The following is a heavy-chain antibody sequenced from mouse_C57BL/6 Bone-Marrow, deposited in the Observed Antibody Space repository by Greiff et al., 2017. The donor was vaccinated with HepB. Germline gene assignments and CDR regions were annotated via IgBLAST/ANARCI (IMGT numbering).Heavy chain of an antibody. CDR3: ARHRYGNYALDY. CDR2: ISNGGGST. Sequence: EVQGVESGGGLVQPGGSLKLSCAASGFTFSDYYMYWVRQTPEKRLEWVAYISNGGGSTYYPDTVKGRFTISRDNAKNTLYLQMSRLKSEDTAMYYCARHRYGNYALDYWGQGTTLTVSS. J-gene: IGHJ2*01. V-gene: IGHV5-12*01. D-gene: IGHD2-10*02. CDR1: GFTFSDYY.